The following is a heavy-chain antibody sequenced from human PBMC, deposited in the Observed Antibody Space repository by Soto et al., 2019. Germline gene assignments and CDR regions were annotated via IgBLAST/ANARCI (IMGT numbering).Heavy chain of an antibody. D-gene: IGHD6-19*01. CDR2: IRYDGSNK. V-gene: IGHV3-30*03. Sequence: QVQLVESGGGVVQPGRSLRLSCVASGFIFSNYGMHWVRQAPGKGLEWVAIIRYDGSNKYYADSVKGRFTISRDNSKNTLYLQVNSLRAEDTAAYYWARDLRESSGLTIDYWGQGTQVTVSS. J-gene: IGHJ4*02. CDR3: ARDLRESSGLTIDY. CDR1: GFIFSNYG.